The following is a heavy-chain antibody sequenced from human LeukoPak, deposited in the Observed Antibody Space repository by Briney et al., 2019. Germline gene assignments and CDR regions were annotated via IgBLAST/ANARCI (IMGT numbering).Heavy chain of an antibody. CDR3: ARDLRYYYDSSGDAFDI. Sequence: GGSLRLSCAASGFTFSSYSMSWVRQAPGKGLEWVSVIYSGGSTYYADSVKGRFTISRDNSKNTLYLQMNSLRAEDTAVYYCARDLRYYYDSSGDAFDIWGQGTMVTVSS. D-gene: IGHD3-22*01. V-gene: IGHV3-53*01. J-gene: IGHJ3*02. CDR1: GFTFSSYS. CDR2: IYSGGST.